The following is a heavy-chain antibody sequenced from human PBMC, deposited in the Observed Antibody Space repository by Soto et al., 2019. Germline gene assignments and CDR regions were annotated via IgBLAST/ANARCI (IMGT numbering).Heavy chain of an antibody. CDR1: GFTFSSYW. CDR3: ARVDIVATYWFDP. Sequence: GGSLRLSCAASGFTFSSYWMSWVRQAPGKGLEWVANIEQDGSEKYYVDSVKGRFTISRDNAKNSLYLQMNSLRAEDTAVYYCARVDIVATYWFDPWGQGTLVTVSS. J-gene: IGHJ5*02. D-gene: IGHD5-12*01. V-gene: IGHV3-7*01. CDR2: IEQDGSEK.